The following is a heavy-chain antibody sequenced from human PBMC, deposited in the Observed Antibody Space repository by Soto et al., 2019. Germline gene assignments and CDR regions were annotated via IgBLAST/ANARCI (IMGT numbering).Heavy chain of an antibody. CDR2: IYYSGST. J-gene: IGHJ5*02. V-gene: IGHV4-31*03. CDR3: AREGSRMIAVAGYRNWFYP. D-gene: IGHD6-19*01. Sequence: SETLSLTCTVSGGSISSGGYYWSWIRQHPGKGLEWIGYIYYSGSTYYNPSLKSRVTISVDTSKNQFSLKLSSVTAADTAVYYCAREGSRMIAVAGYRNWFYPRGQGTPVTVSS. CDR1: GGSISSGGYY.